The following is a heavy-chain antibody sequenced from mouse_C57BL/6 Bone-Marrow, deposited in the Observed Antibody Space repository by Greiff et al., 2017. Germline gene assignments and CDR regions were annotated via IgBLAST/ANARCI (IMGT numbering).Heavy chain of an antibody. CDR3: AGFMDY. V-gene: IGHV1-59*01. CDR2: IDPSDSYT. D-gene: IGHD1-1*01. J-gene: IGHJ2*01. CDR1: GYTFTSYW. Sequence: VQLQQPGAELVRPGTSVKLSCKASGYTFTSYWMHWVKQRPGQGLEWIGVIDPSDSYTNYNQKFKGKATLTVDTSSSTAYMQLSSLTSEDSAVYYCAGFMDYWGQGTTLTGSS.